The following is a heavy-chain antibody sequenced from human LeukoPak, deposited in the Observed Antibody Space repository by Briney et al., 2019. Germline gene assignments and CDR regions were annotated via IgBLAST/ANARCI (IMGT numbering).Heavy chain of an antibody. Sequence: PGGSLRLSCTASGFTFSSYSLNWVRQAPGKGLEWVSSVSTGSDYIYYADSVKGRFTISRDNAKNSLYLQMNSLRAEDTALYYCASDYYGSGQLDYWGQGTLVTVSS. CDR3: ASDYYGSGQLDY. CDR1: GFTFSSYS. V-gene: IGHV3-21*01. CDR2: VSTGSDYI. J-gene: IGHJ4*02. D-gene: IGHD3-10*01.